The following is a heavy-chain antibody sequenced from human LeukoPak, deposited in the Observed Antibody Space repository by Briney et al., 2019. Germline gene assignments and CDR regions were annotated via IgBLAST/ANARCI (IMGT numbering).Heavy chain of an antibody. V-gene: IGHV3-74*01. D-gene: IGHD2/OR15-2a*01. Sequence: GGSLRLSCAASGFSFSSYWMHWVRQAPGKGLLWVSRINIDGRSANYAPSVPGRFTISRDNAKNTVYLQMNRLRAEDTAVYYCVRDVWGNRDGFFEYWGQGTLVPVSS. CDR3: VRDVWGNRDGFFEY. CDR1: GFSFSSYW. CDR2: INIDGRSA. J-gene: IGHJ4*02.